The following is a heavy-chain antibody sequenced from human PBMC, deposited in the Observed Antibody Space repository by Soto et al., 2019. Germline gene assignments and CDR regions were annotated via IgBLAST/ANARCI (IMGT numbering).Heavy chain of an antibody. J-gene: IGHJ6*02. CDR3: TRRLSTDKYYYGMDV. D-gene: IGHD2-2*01. V-gene: IGHV3-23*01. Sequence: PGGCLRLSCASSRFTFSDSGVSGARKAPGKGLEWVSGISGGGGTTNYADSVKGRFTISRDNSKNTLYLQMNSLRAEDTAVYYCTRRLSTDKYYYGMDVWGQGTTVTVSS. CDR1: RFTFSDSG. CDR2: ISGGGGTT.